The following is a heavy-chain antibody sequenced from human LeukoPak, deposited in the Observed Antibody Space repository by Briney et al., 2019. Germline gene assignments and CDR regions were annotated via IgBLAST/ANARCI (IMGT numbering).Heavy chain of an antibody. CDR3: ARSYDNSGYYYYY. Sequence: PSETLSLTCTVSGGSISSGSYYWTWIRQPAGKGLEWIGRIYTSGSTNYNPSLQTRVTISVDTSKNQFSLKLSSVTAADTAVYYCARSYDNSGYYYYYWGQGTLVTVSS. CDR2: IYTSGST. J-gene: IGHJ4*02. CDR1: GGSISSGSYY. V-gene: IGHV4-61*02. D-gene: IGHD3-22*01.